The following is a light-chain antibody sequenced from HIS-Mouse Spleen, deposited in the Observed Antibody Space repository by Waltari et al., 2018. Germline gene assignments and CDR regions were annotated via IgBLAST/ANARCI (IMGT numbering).Light chain of an antibody. CDR2: DVS. CDR3: SSYTSSSTEV. CDR1: SSDVGGYNY. J-gene: IGLJ2*01. Sequence: QSALTQPASVSGSPGQSITISCTGTSSDVGGYNYVSWYQQHPGKAPKLMIYDVSNRPSGVSNGVSGSKSGNTASLTISGLQAEDEADYYCSSYTSSSTEVFGGGTKLTVL. V-gene: IGLV2-14*03.